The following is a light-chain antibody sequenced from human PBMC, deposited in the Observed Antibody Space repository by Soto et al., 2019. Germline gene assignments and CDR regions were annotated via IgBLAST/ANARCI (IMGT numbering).Light chain of an antibody. V-gene: IGKV1-27*01. CDR3: QKYNKAPWT. CDR2: AAS. CDR1: QVIRNY. J-gene: IGKJ1*01. Sequence: DIHMTQSASSLSASVGDSVTIICRASQVIRNYLAWYQQKIGKVPSLLIYAASTLQSGVPSRFSGSGYGTDFNLTISSLQTEDVATYYCQKYNKAPWTFGQGTKVDIK.